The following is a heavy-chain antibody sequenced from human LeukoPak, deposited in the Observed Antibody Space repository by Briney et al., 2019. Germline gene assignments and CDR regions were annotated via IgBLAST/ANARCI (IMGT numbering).Heavy chain of an antibody. CDR1: GFTVSTNY. D-gene: IGHD2-2*01. V-gene: IGHV3-66*02. CDR3: ATRASPQLNLYYFDY. CDR2: IYSGGST. Sequence: PGGSLRLSCAASGFTVSTNYMTWVRQAPGKGLEWVSVIYSGGSTFYADSVKGRFTISRDNSKNTLYLQMNSLRAEDTAVYYCATRASPQLNLYYFDYWGQGTLVTVSS. J-gene: IGHJ4*02.